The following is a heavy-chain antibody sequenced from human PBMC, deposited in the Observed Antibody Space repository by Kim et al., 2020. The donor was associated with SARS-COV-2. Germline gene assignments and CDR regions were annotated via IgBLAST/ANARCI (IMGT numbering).Heavy chain of an antibody. Sequence: GGSLRLSCVASGFTFSNYGMHWVRQAPGEGLEWVAVISYDGSDKKEADSVKGRLIVSRDNSKNTVFLQMDSLRLDDTGVYYCAKEDAVRVAGDFDRWGQGTLVTVSS. CDR2: ISYDGSDK. CDR3: AKEDAVRVAGDFDR. J-gene: IGHJ4*02. CDR1: GFTFSNYG. V-gene: IGHV3-30*18. D-gene: IGHD6-19*01.